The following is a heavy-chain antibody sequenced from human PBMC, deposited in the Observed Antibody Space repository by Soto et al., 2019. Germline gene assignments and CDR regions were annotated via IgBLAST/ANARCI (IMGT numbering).Heavy chain of an antibody. CDR3: ERHISLSMVRGVISH. Sequence: ASVKVSCKASGYTFAGFYIHWVRQAPGQGLEWLGIINPSGAYTSYAQKFQGRVTMTRDTSTSTVYMELSSLRFEDTAMYYCERHISLSMVRGVISHWGEGTLVTVS. CDR2: INPSGAYT. J-gene: IGHJ4*02. CDR1: GYTFAGFY. D-gene: IGHD3-10*01. V-gene: IGHV1-46*01.